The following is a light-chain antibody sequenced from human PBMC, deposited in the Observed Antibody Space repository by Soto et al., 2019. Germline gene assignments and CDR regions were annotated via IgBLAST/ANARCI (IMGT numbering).Light chain of an antibody. CDR3: SSYTSSSTLV. V-gene: IGLV2-14*01. CDR2: EVS. Sequence: QSALTQPASMSGSPGQSITISCTGTSSDVGGYKYVSWYQQEPGKAPKLMIYEVSNRPSGVSNRFSGSKSGNTASLTISGLQAEDEADYYCSSYTSSSTLVFGGGTKLTVL. CDR1: SSDVGGYKY. J-gene: IGLJ3*02.